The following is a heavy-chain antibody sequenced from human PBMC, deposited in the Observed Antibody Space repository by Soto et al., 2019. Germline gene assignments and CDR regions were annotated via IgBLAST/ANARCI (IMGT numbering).Heavy chain of an antibody. J-gene: IGHJ4*02. CDR3: ARRDSHGYFRYFDN. V-gene: IGHV1-69*06. CDR1: GGTFSSYP. CDR2: TNGNLGTG. D-gene: IGHD4-17*01. Sequence: QVQLVQSGAEVKRPGSSVKVSCKASGGTFSSYPISWVRQAPGQGLEWMGGTNGNLGTGNYAQKFRGRLTITTDICTTTAYMELSSLTSEDTAVYYCARRDSHGYFRYFDNLCQGTLGTGSS.